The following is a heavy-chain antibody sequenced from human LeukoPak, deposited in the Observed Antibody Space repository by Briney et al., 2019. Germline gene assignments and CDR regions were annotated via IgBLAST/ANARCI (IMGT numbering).Heavy chain of an antibody. CDR2: ISVDGSNK. J-gene: IGHJ3*02. Sequence: GESLRLSCTASGFTFGNFWMGWVRQAPGKGLEWVALISVDGSNKQYADSVKGRFTISRDDSESTLYLHVDSLRAEDTAIFYCAREGYTSGHAGAFDIWGQGTMVTVSS. D-gene: IGHD3-22*01. CDR1: GFTFGNFW. CDR3: AREGYTSGHAGAFDI. V-gene: IGHV3-30-3*01.